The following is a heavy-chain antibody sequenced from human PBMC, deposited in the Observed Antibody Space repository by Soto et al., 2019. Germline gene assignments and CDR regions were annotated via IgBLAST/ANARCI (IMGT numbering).Heavy chain of an antibody. Sequence: EVQLLESGGGLVQPGGSLRLSCAASGFTFSNYGMSWVRQAPGKGLEWVSGISGSGGSTYYADSVKGRFTISIDNSKNTLYVQMNSLRAEDTAVYYCVKYCTSVSCSYFDYWGQGTLVTVSS. D-gene: IGHD2-2*01. CDR3: VKYCTSVSCSYFDY. V-gene: IGHV3-23*01. CDR2: ISGSGGST. J-gene: IGHJ4*02. CDR1: GFTFSNYG.